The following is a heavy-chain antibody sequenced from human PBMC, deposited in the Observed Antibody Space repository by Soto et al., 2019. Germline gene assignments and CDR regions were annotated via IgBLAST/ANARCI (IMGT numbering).Heavy chain of an antibody. V-gene: IGHV3-9*01. CDR1: GFNFNDHG. CDR2: ITWHSDGM. J-gene: IGHJ6*03. D-gene: IGHD3-10*01. CDR3: AKEDSGFSGYMDV. Sequence: EVQLVESGGGLVQPGRSLRLSCIASGFNFNDHGMHWVRHAPGKGLEWVSGITWHSDGMGYADSVKGRFTISRDNAKNSLYVQMNSLRVEDTALYYCAKEDSGFSGYMDVWGKGTTVTVSS.